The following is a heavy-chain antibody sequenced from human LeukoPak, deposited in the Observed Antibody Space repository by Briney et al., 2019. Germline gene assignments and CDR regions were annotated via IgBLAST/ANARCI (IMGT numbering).Heavy chain of an antibody. D-gene: IGHD6-19*01. CDR3: AREGPIAVAGYFDY. V-gene: IGHV3-43*02. J-gene: IGHJ4*02. CDR1: GFTFDDYA. CDR2: ITGDGGRT. Sequence: AGSLRLSCEASGFTFDDYAMHWVRQAPGKGLEWVSLITGDGGRTYFADSVKGRFTISRDNRKNSLYLQMNSLRTDDTALYYCAREGPIAVAGYFDYWGQATLLSVYS.